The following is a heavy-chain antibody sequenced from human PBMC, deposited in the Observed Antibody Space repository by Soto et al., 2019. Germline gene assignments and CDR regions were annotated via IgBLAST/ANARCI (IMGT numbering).Heavy chain of an antibody. V-gene: IGHV4-34*01. CDR1: GGSFRGYY. Sequence: PETLSLTCAVYGGSFRGYYWSWIRQPPGKGLEWIGGINHSGSTNYNPSLKSRVTISVDTSKNQFSLKLSSVTAADTAVYYCAIITIFGVSRGMDGWGQGTTVTVAS. D-gene: IGHD3-3*01. J-gene: IGHJ6*02. CDR3: AIITIFGVSRGMDG. CDR2: INHSGST.